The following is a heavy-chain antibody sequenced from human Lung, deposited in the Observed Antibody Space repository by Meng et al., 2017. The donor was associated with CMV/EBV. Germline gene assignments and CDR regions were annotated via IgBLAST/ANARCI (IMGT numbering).Heavy chain of an antibody. J-gene: IGHJ4*02. Sequence: QLQLQVWGPGLVQPAETLSLTCSVSGGSISSSSYYWGWIRQSPGKGLEWIGYIYFSGNTYYNPSLKSRVTMSVGTAQNKFSLTLRSVTAADTAVYYCVTETGYNYDNWGQGALVTVSS. V-gene: IGHV4-39*07. CDR1: GGSISSSSYY. D-gene: IGHD5-24*01. CDR2: IYFSGNT. CDR3: VTETGYNYDN.